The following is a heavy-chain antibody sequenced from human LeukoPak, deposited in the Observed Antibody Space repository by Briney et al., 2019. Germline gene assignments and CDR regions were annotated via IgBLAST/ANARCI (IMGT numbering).Heavy chain of an antibody. Sequence: SETLSLTCTLSARLISSYYGSGIPQPPGKGLEWIGYINYSESTKYNPYLKGRVTISVDTSKNQFSLKVSSVTDADTAFYYCARHPSSSGLYYFDYWGQGTLVTVSS. CDR3: ARHPSSSGLYYFDY. CDR1: ARLISSYY. J-gene: IGHJ4*02. CDR2: INYSEST. D-gene: IGHD6-19*01. V-gene: IGHV4-59*08.